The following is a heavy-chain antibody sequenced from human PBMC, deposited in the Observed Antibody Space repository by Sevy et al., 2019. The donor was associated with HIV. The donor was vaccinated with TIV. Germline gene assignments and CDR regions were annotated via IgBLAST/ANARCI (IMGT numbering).Heavy chain of an antibody. Sequence: GGSLRLSCIASGFSFDTYSMNWVRQTPGQGLEWVSSISSGSSYIYYADSVKGRFTISRDNAKNSLSLEMNSLRVEDTAIYYCARDGYDTTPCAFDVWGQGTMVTVSS. CDR1: GFSFDTYS. D-gene: IGHD3-22*01. V-gene: IGHV3-21*06. CDR3: ARDGYDTTPCAFDV. J-gene: IGHJ3*01. CDR2: ISSGSSYI.